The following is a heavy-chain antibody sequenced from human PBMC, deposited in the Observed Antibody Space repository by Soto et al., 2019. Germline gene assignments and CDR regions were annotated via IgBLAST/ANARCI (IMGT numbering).Heavy chain of an antibody. D-gene: IGHD3-10*01. CDR2: AGGNT. CDR1: GFAFSNYA. J-gene: IGHJ4*02. CDR3: AKSRGSHDFDY. Sequence: GGSLTLSCAAYGFAFSNYAMSWVRQAPGKGLEWVSIAGGNTFYADSVKGRFTISRDNSKNTLYLQMNSLRAEDTAVYYCAKSRGSHDFDYWGQGT. V-gene: IGHV3-23*01.